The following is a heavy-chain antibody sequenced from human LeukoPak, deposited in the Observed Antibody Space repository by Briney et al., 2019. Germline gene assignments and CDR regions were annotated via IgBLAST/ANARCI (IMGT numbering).Heavy chain of an antibody. V-gene: IGHV4-59*01. Sequence: PSETLSLTCTVSGGSISSYYWSWLRQPPGKGLEWIGYIYYSGSTNYNPSLKSRVTISVDTSKNQFSLKLSSVTAADTAVYYCAREGFGELSGSFDYWGQGTLVTVSS. CDR1: GGSISSYY. CDR2: IYYSGST. D-gene: IGHD3-10*01. J-gene: IGHJ4*02. CDR3: AREGFGELSGSFDY.